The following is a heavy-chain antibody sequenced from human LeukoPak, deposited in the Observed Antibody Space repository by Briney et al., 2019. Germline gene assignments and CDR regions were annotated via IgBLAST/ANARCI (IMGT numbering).Heavy chain of an antibody. D-gene: IGHD6-19*01. V-gene: IGHV4-39*01. CDR2: IYYSGST. CDR1: GGSISSSSYC. J-gene: IGHJ4*02. CDR3: AKLLRIAVAGDYYFDY. Sequence: SETLSLTCTVSGGSISSSSYCWGWIRQPPGKGLEWIGSIYYSGSTYYNPSLKSRVTISVDTSKNQFSLKLSSVTAADTAVYYCAKLLRIAVAGDYYFDYWGQGTLVTVSS.